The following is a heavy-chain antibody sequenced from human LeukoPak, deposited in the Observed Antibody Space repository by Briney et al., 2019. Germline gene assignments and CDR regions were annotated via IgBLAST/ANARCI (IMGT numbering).Heavy chain of an antibody. Sequence: GGSLRLSCAASGFTFSSYSMNWVRQAPGKGLEWVSSISSSSSYIYYADSVKGRFTISRDNAKNSLYLQMNSLRAEDTAVYYCARGGVYDSSGYYWGFDYWGQGTLVTVSP. V-gene: IGHV3-21*01. CDR2: ISSSSSYI. CDR1: GFTFSSYS. CDR3: ARGGVYDSSGYYWGFDY. J-gene: IGHJ4*02. D-gene: IGHD3-22*01.